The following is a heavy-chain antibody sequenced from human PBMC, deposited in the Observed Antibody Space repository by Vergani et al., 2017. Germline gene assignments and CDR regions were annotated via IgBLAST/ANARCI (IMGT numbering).Heavy chain of an antibody. V-gene: IGHV3-11*04. J-gene: IGHJ4*02. CDR3: ARAEVIYDILTGYYIGPPEY. Sequence: QVQLVESGGGLVKPGGSLRLSCAASGFTFSDYYMSWIRQAPGKGLEWVSYTSSSGSTIYYADSVKGRFTISRDNAKNSLYLQMNSLRAEDTAVYYCARAEVIYDILTGYYIGPPEYWGQGTLVTVSS. CDR1: GFTFSDYY. D-gene: IGHD3-9*01. CDR2: TSSSGSTI.